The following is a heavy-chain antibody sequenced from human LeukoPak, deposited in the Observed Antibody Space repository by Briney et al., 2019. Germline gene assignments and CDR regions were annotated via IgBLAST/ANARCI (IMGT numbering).Heavy chain of an antibody. CDR2: ISSSGGTI. CDR1: GFTFSSYP. CDR3: ARVGTSSNYYYYMDV. Sequence: PGRSLRLSCAASGFTFSSYPMHWVRQAPGKGLEWVSYISSSGGTIYYADSVKGRFTISRDNAKNSLYLQMNSPRAEDTAVYYCARVGTSSNYYYYMDVWGKVTTVTVSS. J-gene: IGHJ6*03. D-gene: IGHD1-1*01. V-gene: IGHV3-48*04.